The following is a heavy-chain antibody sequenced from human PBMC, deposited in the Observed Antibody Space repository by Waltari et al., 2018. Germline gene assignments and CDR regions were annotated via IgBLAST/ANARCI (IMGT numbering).Heavy chain of an antibody. V-gene: IGHV1-2*06. Sequence: QVQLVHSGAEVNKPGSSVKVSCKASVSPFTAYYMHWVRQAPGQGLEWMGRINPNSGGTNYAQKFQGRVTMTRDTSISTAYMELSRLRSDDTAVYYCASGQYQLLAFDYWGQGTLVTVSS. J-gene: IGHJ4*02. CDR2: INPNSGGT. D-gene: IGHD2-2*01. CDR3: ASGQYQLLAFDY. CDR1: VSPFTAYY.